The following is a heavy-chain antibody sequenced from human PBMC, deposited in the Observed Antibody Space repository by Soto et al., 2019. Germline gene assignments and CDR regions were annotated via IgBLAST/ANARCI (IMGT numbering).Heavy chain of an antibody. J-gene: IGHJ6*02. V-gene: IGHV3-11*01. CDR1: GFTFSDYY. CDR3: ARDWSITIFGVTYYYYGMDV. Sequence: GSLRLSCAAPGFTFSDYYMSWILQAPLKGLAWVSYISSSGSTIYYADSVKGRSTISRDNAKNSLYLQMNSLRAEDKAVYYCARDWSITIFGVTYYYYGMDVWGQGTTVTVSS. D-gene: IGHD3-3*01. CDR2: ISSSGSTI.